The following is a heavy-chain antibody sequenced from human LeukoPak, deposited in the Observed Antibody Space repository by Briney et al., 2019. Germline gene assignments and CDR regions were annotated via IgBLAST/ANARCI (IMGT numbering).Heavy chain of an antibody. V-gene: IGHV1-3*01. J-gene: IGHJ4*02. CDR3: ARGRGYCSGGSCYPFDY. D-gene: IGHD2-15*01. CDR1: GYTFTSYA. CDR2: INAGNGNT. Sequence: GASVKVSCKASGYTFTSYAMHWVSQAPGQRLEWMGWINAGNGNTKYSQKFQGRVTITRDASASTAYMELSSLRSEDTAVYYCARGRGYCSGGSCYPFDYWGQGTLVTVSS.